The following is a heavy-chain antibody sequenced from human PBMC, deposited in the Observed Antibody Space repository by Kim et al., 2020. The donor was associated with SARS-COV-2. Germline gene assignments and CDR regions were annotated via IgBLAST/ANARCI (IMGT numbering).Heavy chain of an antibody. CDR3: ARDGGITMVRGVPGNPLTTHWYFDL. J-gene: IGHJ2*01. D-gene: IGHD3-10*01. V-gene: IGHV4-59*01. CDR1: GGSISSYY. Sequence: SETLSLTCTVSGGSISSYYWSWIRQPPGKGLEWIGYIYYSGSTNYNPSLKSRVTLSVDTSKNQFSLKLSSVTAADTAVYYCARDGGITMVRGVPGNPLTTHWYFDLWGRGTLVTVSS. CDR2: IYYSGST.